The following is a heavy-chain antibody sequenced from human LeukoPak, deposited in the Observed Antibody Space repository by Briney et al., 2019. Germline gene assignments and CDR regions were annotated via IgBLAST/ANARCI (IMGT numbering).Heavy chain of an antibody. D-gene: IGHD4-17*01. CDR2: INSDGSST. V-gene: IGHV3-74*01. CDR1: GFTFSSYW. Sequence: GGSLRLSCAASGFTFSSYWMHWVRHAPGKGLVWVSRINSDGSSTSYADSVKGRFTISRDNAKNTLYLQMNSLRAEDTAVYYCARDGDYRYGGFDYWGQGTLVTVSS. CDR3: ARDGDYRYGGFDY. J-gene: IGHJ4*02.